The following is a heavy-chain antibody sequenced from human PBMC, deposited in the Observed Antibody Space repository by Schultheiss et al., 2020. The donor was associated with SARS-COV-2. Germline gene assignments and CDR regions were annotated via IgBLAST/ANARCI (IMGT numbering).Heavy chain of an antibody. CDR1: GGSISSYY. J-gene: IGHJ4*02. Sequence: SETLSLTCTVSGGSISSYYWSWIRQPPGKGLEWIGYIYYSGSTNYNPSLKSRVTISVDTSKNQFSLKLSSVTAADTAVYYCARDYDLLAAAGPRNFDYWGQGTLVTVSS. V-gene: IGHV4-59*12. CDR2: IYYSGST. CDR3: ARDYDLLAAAGPRNFDY. D-gene: IGHD6-13*01.